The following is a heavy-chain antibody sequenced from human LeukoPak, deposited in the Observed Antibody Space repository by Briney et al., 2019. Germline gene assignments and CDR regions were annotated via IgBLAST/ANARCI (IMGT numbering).Heavy chain of an antibody. V-gene: IGHV3-23*01. J-gene: IGHJ4*02. CDR1: GFTFSSYA. CDR3: AKEGNGDYYFDY. CDR2: ISGSGGST. D-gene: IGHD4-17*01. Sequence: GGSLRLSCAASGFTFSSYAMSWVRQAPGKGLEWVSAISGSGGSTYYADAVKGRFTISRDNSKNTLYLQMDSLRAEDTAVYYCAKEGNGDYYFDYWGQGTLVTVSS.